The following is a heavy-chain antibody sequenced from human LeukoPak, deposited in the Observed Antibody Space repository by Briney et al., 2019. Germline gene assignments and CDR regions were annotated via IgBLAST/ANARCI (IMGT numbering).Heavy chain of an antibody. Sequence: SETLSLTCTVSGGSIIGYYWSWIRQSPGKGLEWIGNIYYSGSTNYNPSLKSRVTISVDTSKNQFSLKLSSVTAADTAIYYCARISGYLTYWGQGTLVTVSS. CDR3: ARISGYLTY. V-gene: IGHV4-59*01. CDR1: GGSIIGYY. J-gene: IGHJ4*02. D-gene: IGHD3-22*01. CDR2: IYYSGST.